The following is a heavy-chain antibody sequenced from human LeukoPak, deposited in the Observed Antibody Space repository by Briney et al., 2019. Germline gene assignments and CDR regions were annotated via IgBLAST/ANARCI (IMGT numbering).Heavy chain of an antibody. Sequence: GGSLRLSCAASGFTVSSNYMSWVRQAPGKGLEWVSVIYSGGSTYYADSVKGRFAISRDNSKNTLYLQMNSLRAEDTAVYYCARVDTAMGNWFDPWGQGTLVTVSS. D-gene: IGHD5-18*01. V-gene: IGHV3-66*01. CDR1: GFTVSSNY. CDR3: ARVDTAMGNWFDP. CDR2: IYSGGST. J-gene: IGHJ5*02.